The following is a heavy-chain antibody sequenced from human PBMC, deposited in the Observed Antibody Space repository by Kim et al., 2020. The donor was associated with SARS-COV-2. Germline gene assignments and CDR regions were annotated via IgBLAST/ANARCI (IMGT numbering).Heavy chain of an antibody. Sequence: GGSLRLSCAASGFTFSSYSMNWVRQAPGKGLEWVSSISSSSSYIYYADSVKGRFTISRDNAKNSLYLQMNSLRAEDTAVYYCARGLSGSYRPSYYYYGMDVWGQGTTVTVSS. CDR1: GFTFSSYS. D-gene: IGHD1-26*01. J-gene: IGHJ6*02. CDR3: ARGLSGSYRPSYYYYGMDV. CDR2: ISSSSSYI. V-gene: IGHV3-21*01.